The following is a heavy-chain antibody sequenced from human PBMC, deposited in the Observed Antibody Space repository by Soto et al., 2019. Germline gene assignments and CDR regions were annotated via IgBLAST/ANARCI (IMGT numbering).Heavy chain of an antibody. D-gene: IGHD2-15*01. CDR1: GFTFSSYA. V-gene: IGHV3-23*01. CDR2: ISGSGGST. J-gene: IGHJ4*02. Sequence: EVQLLESGGGLVQPGGSLRLSCAASGFTFSSYAMSWVRQAPGKGLEWVSAISGSGGSTYYADSVKGRFTISRDNSKNTLYLQMNSLRAEDTAVYYCAHRTGGYCSGGSCSRQDYWGQGTLVTVSS. CDR3: AHRTGGYCSGGSCSRQDY.